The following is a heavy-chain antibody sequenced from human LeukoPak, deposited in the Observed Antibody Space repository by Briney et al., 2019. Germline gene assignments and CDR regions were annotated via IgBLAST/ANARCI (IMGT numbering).Heavy chain of an antibody. CDR3: ARMRRELTYDVFDI. J-gene: IGHJ3*02. D-gene: IGHD1-14*01. CDR1: GFTFSTYE. V-gene: IGHV3-48*03. CDR2: ISSSGTTI. Sequence: PGGSLRLFCAASGFTFSTYEMNWVRQAPGKGPEWLSYISSSGTTIYYADSVKGRFTISRDNAKNSVYLQMNSLRGEDTAVYYCARMRRELTYDVFDIWGQGTMVTVSS.